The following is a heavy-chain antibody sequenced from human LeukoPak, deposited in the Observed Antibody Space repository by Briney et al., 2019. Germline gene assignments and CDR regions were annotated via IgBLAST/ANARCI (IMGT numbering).Heavy chain of an antibody. CDR2: INHSGST. CDR3: ARGGGSYYY. CDR1: GGSFSGYY. V-gene: IGHV4-34*01. D-gene: IGHD1-26*01. J-gene: IGHJ4*02. Sequence: SETLSLTCAVYGGSFSGYYWSWIRQPPGKGLEWIGEINHSGSTNYNPSLKSRVTISVDTSKNQFSLKLSSVTAADTAVYYCARGGGSYYYWGQGTLVTVSS.